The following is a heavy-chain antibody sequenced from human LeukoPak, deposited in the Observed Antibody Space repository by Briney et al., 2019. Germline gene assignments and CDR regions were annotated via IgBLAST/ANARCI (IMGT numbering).Heavy chain of an antibody. CDR3: ARSYSSFGSDAFDI. V-gene: IGHV4-30-4*07. Sequence: PSETLSLTCAVSGGSISSGGYSWSWIRQPPGKGLEWIGYFYFTGSTYYNPSLKSRLSISLDTSKNQFSLKLSSVTAADTAVYYCARSYSSFGSDAFDIWGQGTMVTVSS. CDR1: GGSISSGGYS. CDR2: FYFTGST. J-gene: IGHJ3*02. D-gene: IGHD5-18*01.